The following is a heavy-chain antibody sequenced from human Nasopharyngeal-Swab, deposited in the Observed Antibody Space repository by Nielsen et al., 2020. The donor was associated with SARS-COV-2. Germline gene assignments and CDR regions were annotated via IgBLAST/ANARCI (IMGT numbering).Heavy chain of an antibody. CDR3: AKGGYSGYDPLGMDV. Sequence: RQPPGQWLEWVAVISYDGSNKYYADSVKGRFTISRDNSKNTLYLQMNSLRAEDTAVYYCAKGGYSGYDPLGMDVWGQGTTVTVSS. V-gene: IGHV3-30*18. CDR2: ISYDGSNK. D-gene: IGHD5-12*01. J-gene: IGHJ6*02.